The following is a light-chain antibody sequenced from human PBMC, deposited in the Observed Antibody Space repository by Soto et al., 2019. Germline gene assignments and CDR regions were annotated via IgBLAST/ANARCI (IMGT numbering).Light chain of an antibody. CDR3: QQFHDWTMT. Sequence: IVVTQSATTLSVSPGERATLSCRASQSISSNLAWYQQKPGQAPRLLISGASTRATGIPARFSGSGSGTDFTLTISSLQSEDFAVYYCQQFHDWTMTFGPGTKVDN. CDR1: QSISSN. J-gene: IGKJ3*01. CDR2: GAS. V-gene: IGKV3-15*01.